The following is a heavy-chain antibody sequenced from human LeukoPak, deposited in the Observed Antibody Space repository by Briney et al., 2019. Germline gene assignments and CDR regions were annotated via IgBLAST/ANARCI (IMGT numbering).Heavy chain of an antibody. D-gene: IGHD6-13*01. Sequence: SETLSLTCTVSGGSISSYYWGWIRQPPGKGLEWIGSIYYSGSTYYNPSLKSRVTISVDTSKNQFSLKLSSVTAADTAVYYCARVLLVAAAGITPFDYWGQGTLVTVSS. CDR3: ARVLLVAAAGITPFDY. CDR2: IYYSGST. V-gene: IGHV4-39*07. CDR1: GGSISSYY. J-gene: IGHJ4*02.